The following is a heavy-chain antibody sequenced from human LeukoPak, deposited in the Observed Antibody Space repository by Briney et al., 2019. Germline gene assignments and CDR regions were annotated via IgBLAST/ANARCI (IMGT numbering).Heavy chain of an antibody. D-gene: IGHD3-10*01. CDR2: IYHSGST. Sequence: PSETLSLTCAVSGGSISSSNWWSWVRQPPGKGLEWIGEIYHSGSTNYNPSLKSRVTISVDKSKSQCSLKLSSVTAADTAVYYCASAGFDSNLDYWGQGTLVTVSS. J-gene: IGHJ4*02. CDR1: GGSISSSNW. V-gene: IGHV4-4*02. CDR3: ASAGFDSNLDY.